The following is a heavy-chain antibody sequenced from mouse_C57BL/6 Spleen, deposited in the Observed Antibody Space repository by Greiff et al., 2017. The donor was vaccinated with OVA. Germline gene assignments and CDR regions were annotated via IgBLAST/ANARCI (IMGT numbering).Heavy chain of an antibody. CDR1: GYTFTDYE. J-gene: IGHJ4*01. D-gene: IGHD1-1*01. CDR2: IDPETGGT. CDR3: TRRGSSSYAMDY. Sequence: QVQLKESGAELVRPGASVTLSCKASGYTFTDYEMHWVKQTPVHGLEWIGAIDPETGGTAYNQKFKGKAILTADKSSSTAYMELRSLTSEDSAVYYCTRRGSSSYAMDYWGQGTSVTVSS. V-gene: IGHV1-15*01.